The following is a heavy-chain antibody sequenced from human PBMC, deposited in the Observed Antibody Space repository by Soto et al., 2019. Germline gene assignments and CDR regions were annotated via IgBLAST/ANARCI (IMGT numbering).Heavy chain of an antibody. CDR1: GDSLKTDHW. D-gene: IGHD1-1*01. CDR2: IYDGGDT. J-gene: IGHJ4*02. Sequence: QVHLQESGPGLVKPSGTLSLICVVSGDSLKTDHWWTWVRQPPGKGLEWIGEIYDGGDTNYNPSLESRLTLSVDKSKRQFSLRMTSVTAADTATYYCAGAVGPRTVPDHWGQGTLLTVSS. V-gene: IGHV4-4*02. CDR3: AGAVGPRTVPDH.